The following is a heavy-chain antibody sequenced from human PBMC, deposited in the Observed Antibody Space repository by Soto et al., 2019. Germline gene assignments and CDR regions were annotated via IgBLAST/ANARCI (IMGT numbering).Heavy chain of an antibody. CDR3: ARLVVVAPVANA. D-gene: IGHD2-2*01. CDR1: CGSISYNSYY. V-gene: IGHV4-39*02. Sequence: PSETLSLTCPVSCGSISYNSYYWGWIRQPPGKGLEWVGGIFYTGTTYYSPSLKDRVTISVDTSKNSFSLNLTSVTAADTAVYFCARLVVVAPVANAWGQGTLVTVSS. CDR2: IFYTGTT. J-gene: IGHJ5*02.